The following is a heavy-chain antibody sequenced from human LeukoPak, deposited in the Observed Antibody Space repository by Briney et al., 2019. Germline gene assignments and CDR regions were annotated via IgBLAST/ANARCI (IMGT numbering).Heavy chain of an antibody. Sequence: SETLSLTCAVYGGSFSGYYWSWIRQPPGKGLEWIGENNHSGSTNYNPSLKSRVTISVDTSKNQFSLKLSSVTAADTAVYYCAILEVGYCSSTSCEIGYYYGMDVWGQGTTVTVSS. CDR3: AILEVGYCSSTSCEIGYYYGMDV. V-gene: IGHV4-34*01. CDR1: GGSFSGYY. D-gene: IGHD2-2*01. J-gene: IGHJ6*02. CDR2: NNHSGST.